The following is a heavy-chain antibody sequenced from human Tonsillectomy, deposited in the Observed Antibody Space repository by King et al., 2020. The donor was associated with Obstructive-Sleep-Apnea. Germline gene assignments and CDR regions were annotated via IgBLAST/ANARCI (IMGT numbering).Heavy chain of an antibody. Sequence: QLQESGPGLVKPSETLSLTCTVSGGSVSSGSHYWSWIRQPPGKGLEWIGYIYYRGSTNYNPSLKSRVTISVDTSKNQFSLRLSSVTAADTAVYYCARFEGYYDRRKTAFDFWGQGTLVTVSS. D-gene: IGHD3-22*01. CDR3: ARFEGYYDRRKTAFDF. J-gene: IGHJ4*02. V-gene: IGHV4-61*01. CDR1: GGSVSSGSHY. CDR2: IYYRGST.